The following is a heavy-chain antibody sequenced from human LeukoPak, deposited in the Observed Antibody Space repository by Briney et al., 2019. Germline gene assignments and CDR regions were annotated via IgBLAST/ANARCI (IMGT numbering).Heavy chain of an antibody. D-gene: IGHD4-17*01. Sequence: PGGSLRLSCSASGFAFRGFAMGWVRQAQGKGLEWVSSISGSGGNTYYADSVEGRFTVSRDNSKNTLYLQMNSLRAEDTALYYCARGRGGDYVPSRFDYWGQGTLVTVSS. CDR3: ARGRGGDYVPSRFDY. CDR2: ISGSGGNT. J-gene: IGHJ4*02. V-gene: IGHV3-23*01. CDR1: GFAFRGFA.